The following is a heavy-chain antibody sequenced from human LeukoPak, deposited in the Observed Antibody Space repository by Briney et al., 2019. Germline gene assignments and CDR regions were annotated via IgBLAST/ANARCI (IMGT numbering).Heavy chain of an antibody. CDR3: ATYRQVLLPFES. Sequence: GGSLRLYCAASGCTFSTFAMIWVRQPPGKGLEWVSSSFPSGGEIHYADSVRGRFTISRDNSKSTLSLQMNSLRTEDTAIYYCATYRQVLLPFESWGQGTLVTVSS. CDR1: GCTFSTFA. J-gene: IGHJ4*02. V-gene: IGHV3-23*01. D-gene: IGHD2-8*02. CDR2: SFPSGGEI.